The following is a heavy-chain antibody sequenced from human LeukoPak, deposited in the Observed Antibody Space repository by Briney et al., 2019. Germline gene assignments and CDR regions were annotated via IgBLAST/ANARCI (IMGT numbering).Heavy chain of an antibody. CDR3: AGSPTRWSSRAIPGYY. J-gene: IGHJ4*02. D-gene: IGHD5-24*01. CDR1: GYTFTGYY. CDR2: INPNSGGT. V-gene: IGHV1-2*02. Sequence: ASVKVSCKASGYTFTGYYMHWVRQAPGQGLEWMGWINPNSGGTNYAQKFQGRVAMTRDTSISTAYMELSRLRSDDTAVYYCAGSPTRWSSRAIPGYYWGQGTLVTVSS.